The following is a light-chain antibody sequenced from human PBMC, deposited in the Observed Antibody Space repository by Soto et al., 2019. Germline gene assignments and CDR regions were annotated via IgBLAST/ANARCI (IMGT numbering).Light chain of an antibody. CDR3: QQYNNWPSLT. V-gene: IGKV3-15*01. CDR1: QSVGSN. CDR2: GAS. Sequence: EIVMTQSPATLSVSPGERATLSCRASQSVGSNLAWYQQKPGQAPRLLIYGASTRATGIPARFSGSGSGTEFSITISSLQSEDFAVNYCQQYNNWPSLTFGGGTKVEIK. J-gene: IGKJ4*01.